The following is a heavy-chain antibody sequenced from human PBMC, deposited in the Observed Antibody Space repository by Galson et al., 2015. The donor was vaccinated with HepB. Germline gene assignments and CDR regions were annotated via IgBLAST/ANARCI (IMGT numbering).Heavy chain of an antibody. CDR1: GFTLSNYW. J-gene: IGHJ4*02. D-gene: IGHD5-12*01. Sequence: SLRLSCAASGFTLSNYWLHWVRQAPGKGLAWGSCINSDGSTTRYADSVKGRFTISGDNAKNTLYQQMNSLRAEDTAVYYCARDPYSGSAYWGQGTLVTASS. V-gene: IGHV3-74*01. CDR2: INSDGSTT. CDR3: ARDPYSGSAY.